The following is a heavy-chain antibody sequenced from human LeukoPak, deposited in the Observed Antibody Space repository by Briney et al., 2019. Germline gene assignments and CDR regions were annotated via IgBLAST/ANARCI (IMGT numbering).Heavy chain of an antibody. CDR1: GFTFSSYS. J-gene: IGHJ5*02. V-gene: IGHV3-21*04. D-gene: IGHD2-2*01. Sequence: GGSLRLSCAASGFTFSSYSMNWVRQAPGKGLEWVSSISSSSSYIYYADSVKGRFTISRDNSKNTLYLQMNSLRAEDTAVYYCANPTGYCSSTSCLDWFDPWGQGTLVTVSS. CDR3: ANPTGYCSSTSCLDWFDP. CDR2: ISSSSSYI.